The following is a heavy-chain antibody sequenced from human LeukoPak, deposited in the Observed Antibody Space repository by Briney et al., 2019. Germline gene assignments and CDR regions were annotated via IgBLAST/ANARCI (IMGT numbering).Heavy chain of an antibody. CDR1: GGSISSYY. CDR3: ARAQKKFYYDTSGYYSRDYLDH. V-gene: IGHV4-59*01. Sequence: PSETLSLTCTVSGGSISSYYWSWIRQPPGKGLEWIGYIYYNGGTNYNPSLKSRVTISVDTSKNQFSLKLNSVTAVDTAVYYCARAQKKFYYDTSGYYSRDYLDHWGQGTLVTVSS. D-gene: IGHD3-22*01. J-gene: IGHJ4*02. CDR2: IYYNGGT.